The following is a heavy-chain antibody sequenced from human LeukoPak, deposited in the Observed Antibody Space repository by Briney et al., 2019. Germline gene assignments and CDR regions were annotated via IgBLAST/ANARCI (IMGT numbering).Heavy chain of an antibody. D-gene: IGHD3-10*01. Sequence: PGWSLRLSCAASGFTFSSYAMHWVRQAPGKGLEWVAVISYDGSNKYYADSVKGRFTISRDNSKNTLYLQMNSLRAEDTAVYYCARDGSMVRGVIITDYGMDVWGKGTPVTVSS. CDR1: GFTFSSYA. J-gene: IGHJ6*04. CDR3: ARDGSMVRGVIITDYGMDV. V-gene: IGHV3-30*04. CDR2: ISYDGSNK.